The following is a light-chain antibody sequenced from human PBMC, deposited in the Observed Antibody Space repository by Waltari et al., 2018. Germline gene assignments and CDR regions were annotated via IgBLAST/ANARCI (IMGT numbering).Light chain of an antibody. Sequence: QSALTQPASVSGSPGQAIPLSCTGTSSDVGSYTIVSWYQQHPGKAPKLMIYEVSKRPSGVSNRFSGSKSGNTASLTISGLQAEDEADYYCCSYAGSRVFGGGTKLTVL. V-gene: IGLV2-23*02. J-gene: IGLJ3*02. CDR3: CSYAGSRV. CDR1: SSDVGSYTI. CDR2: EVS.